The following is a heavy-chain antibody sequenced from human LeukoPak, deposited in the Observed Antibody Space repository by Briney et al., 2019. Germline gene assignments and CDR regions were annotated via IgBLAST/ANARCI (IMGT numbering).Heavy chain of an antibody. Sequence: SETLSLTCTVSGGSISSYYWSWIRQPPGKGLEWIGYIYYSGSTNYNPSLKSRVTISVDTSKNQFSLKLSSVTAADTAVYYCARDPRKGNRGSSYYMDVWGKGTTVTVSS. D-gene: IGHD6-6*01. CDR2: IYYSGST. CDR1: GGSISSYY. V-gene: IGHV4-59*01. J-gene: IGHJ6*03. CDR3: ARDPRKGNRGSSYYMDV.